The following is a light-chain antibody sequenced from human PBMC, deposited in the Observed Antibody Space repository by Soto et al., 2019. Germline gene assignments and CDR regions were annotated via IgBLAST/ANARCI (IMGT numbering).Light chain of an antibody. Sequence: QSVLTQPPSASGTPGQRVTISCSGSSSNIGSNVVNWYQQLPGTAPKLLIHSNNQRPSGVPGRFSGSKSGTSASLAISGLQSEDEADYYCAAWDDSLNGPVFGGGTKLTVL. J-gene: IGLJ2*01. V-gene: IGLV1-44*01. CDR2: SNN. CDR3: AAWDDSLNGPV. CDR1: SSNIGSNV.